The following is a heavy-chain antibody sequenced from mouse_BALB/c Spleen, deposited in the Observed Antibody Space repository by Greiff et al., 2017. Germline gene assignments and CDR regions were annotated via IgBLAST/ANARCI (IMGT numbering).Heavy chain of an antibody. CDR2: IWGDGST. CDR1: GFSLTGYG. D-gene: IGHD4-1*01. V-gene: IGHV2-6-7*01. CDR3: TRHNWLTCYPCFAY. Sequence: QVQLKQSGPGLVAPSQSLSITCTVSGFSLTGYGVNWVRQPPGKGLEWLGMIWGDGSTDYNSALKSILSISKDNSKSQVFLKMNSLQTDDTARYYCTRHNWLTCYPCFAYCGQETLVTVSA. J-gene: IGHJ3*01.